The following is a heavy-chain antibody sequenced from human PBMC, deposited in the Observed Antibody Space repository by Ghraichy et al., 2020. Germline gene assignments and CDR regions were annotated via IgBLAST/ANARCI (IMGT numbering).Heavy chain of an antibody. D-gene: IGHD4-17*01. CDR1: GFTFSSSW. Sequence: GGSLRLSCATSGFTFSSSWMSWLRQSPEKGLEWVANIRRDGNGRNYGDSVRGRFTISRDNANSSLFLQMNSLRVEDMAVYYCATEYGDDVRREYFQQWGQGTLVTVSS. J-gene: IGHJ1*01. CDR3: ATEYGDDVRREYFQQ. V-gene: IGHV3-7*01. CDR2: IRRDGNGR.